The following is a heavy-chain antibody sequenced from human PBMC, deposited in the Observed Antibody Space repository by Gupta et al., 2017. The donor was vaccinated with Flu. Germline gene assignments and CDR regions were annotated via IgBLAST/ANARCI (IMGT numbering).Heavy chain of an antibody. Sequence: QLQLQESGPGLVRPSETLSLTCSVSGGSMNRGSYYWGWIRQPPGKGLEWIGSISYDGTTYYKSSLKSRLTISIDRSKNQFSLQLSDVIAADTAVYYCATCADNWFDPWGQGAQVTVSS. CDR1: GGSMNRGSYY. V-gene: IGHV4-39*01. CDR2: ISYDGTT. CDR3: ATCADNWFDP. J-gene: IGHJ5*02.